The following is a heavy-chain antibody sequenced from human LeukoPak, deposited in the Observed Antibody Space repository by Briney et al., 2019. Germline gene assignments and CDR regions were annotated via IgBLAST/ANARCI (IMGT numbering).Heavy chain of an antibody. Sequence: PGGSLRLSCAASGFTFTSYWMSWVRQAPGKGLEWASAISGSGGTTYYADSVRGRFTISRDNSKNTLYLQMNSLRAEDTAVYYCAKKYSTGLDPWGQGTLVTVSS. V-gene: IGHV3-23*01. J-gene: IGHJ5*02. CDR1: GFTFTSYW. CDR2: ISGSGGTT. CDR3: AKKYSTGLDP. D-gene: IGHD1-26*01.